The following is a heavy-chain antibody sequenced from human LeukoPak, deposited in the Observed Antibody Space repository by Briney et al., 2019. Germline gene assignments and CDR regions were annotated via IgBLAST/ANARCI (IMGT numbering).Heavy chain of an antibody. J-gene: IGHJ6*02. CDR2: INRDGSTT. V-gene: IGHV3-74*03. D-gene: IGHD2/OR15-2a*01. CDR3: ARGNYYGMDV. Sequence: GGSLRLSCAASESTFSKFLMHWVRQAPGKGLVWVSGINRDGSTTTYADSVKGRFTVSRDNAKNTLYLQMNSLRAEDTAVYYCARGNYYGMDVWGQGTTVPVSS. CDR1: ESTFSKFL.